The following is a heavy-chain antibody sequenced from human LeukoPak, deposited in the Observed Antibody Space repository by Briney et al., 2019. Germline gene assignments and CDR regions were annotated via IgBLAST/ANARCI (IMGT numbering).Heavy chain of an antibody. V-gene: IGHV4-61*02. CDR3: ARGLSRGFDN. Sequence: SQTLSLTCTVSGGSISSGSNYWSWIRQPAGKEPEWIGRLYSSGTTNYNPSLKSRVTISVDTSRNQFSLKLSSVTAADTAVYFCARGLSRGFDNWGQGTLVTVSS. CDR2: LYSSGTT. J-gene: IGHJ4*02. CDR1: GGSISSGSNY.